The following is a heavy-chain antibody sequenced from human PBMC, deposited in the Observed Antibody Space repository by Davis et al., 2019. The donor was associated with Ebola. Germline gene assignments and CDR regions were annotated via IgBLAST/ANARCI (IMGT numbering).Heavy chain of an antibody. Sequence: KVSCKGSGYSFTSYWIGWVRQMPGKGLEWMGIIYPGDSDTRYSPSFQGQVTISADKSISTAHLQWSSLKASDTAMYYCARLGCSSTSCYYYYGMDVWGKGTTVTVSS. J-gene: IGHJ6*04. CDR2: IYPGDSDT. CDR1: GYSFTSYW. CDR3: ARLGCSSTSCYYYYGMDV. D-gene: IGHD2-2*01. V-gene: IGHV5-51*01.